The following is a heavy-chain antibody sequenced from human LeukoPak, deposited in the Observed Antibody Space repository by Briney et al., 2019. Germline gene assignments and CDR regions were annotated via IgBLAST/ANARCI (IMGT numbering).Heavy chain of an antibody. CDR1: GFTLSSYA. V-gene: IGHV3-23*01. Sequence: GGSLRLSCAASGFTLSSYAMSCVRQAPGKGLEWVSALSGSGGSTYYADSVKGRFTISRDNSKNTLYLQMNSLRAEDTAVYYCAKDLPGGDAAFDYWGQGTLVTVSS. D-gene: IGHD2-21*02. J-gene: IGHJ4*02. CDR3: AKDLPGGDAAFDY. CDR2: LSGSGGST.